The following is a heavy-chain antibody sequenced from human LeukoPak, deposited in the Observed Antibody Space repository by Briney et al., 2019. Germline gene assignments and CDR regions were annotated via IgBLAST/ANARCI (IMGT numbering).Heavy chain of an antibody. Sequence: ASVKVSCKASGYTFTGYYMHWVRQAPGQGLEWMGWINPKSGGTNYAQKFQGRVTMTRDTSISTAYMELSRLRSDDTAVYYCARSRISAPVDYWGQGTLVTVSS. CDR2: INPKSGGT. CDR3: ARSRISAPVDY. D-gene: IGHD6-6*01. V-gene: IGHV1-2*02. CDR1: GYTFTGYY. J-gene: IGHJ4*02.